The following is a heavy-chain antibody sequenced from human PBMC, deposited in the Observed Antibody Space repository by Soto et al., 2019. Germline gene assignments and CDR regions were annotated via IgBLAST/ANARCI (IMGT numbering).Heavy chain of an antibody. CDR2: IKGDGSSM. Sequence: EVQLVESGGGLVQPGGSLRLSCAASGFTFSSYWMHWVRQVPGKGLVWVSRIKGDGSSMNYADSVKGRFTISRDNAKNKLYVQMNSLTAEDTAVYYCGRGIRNYYGVDVWGQGTTVTVSS. D-gene: IGHD5-18*01. V-gene: IGHV3-74*01. CDR3: GRGIRNYYGVDV. CDR1: GFTFSSYW. J-gene: IGHJ6*02.